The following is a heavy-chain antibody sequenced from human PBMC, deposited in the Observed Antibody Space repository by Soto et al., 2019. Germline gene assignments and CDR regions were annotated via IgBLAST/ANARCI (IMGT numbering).Heavy chain of an antibody. J-gene: IGHJ4*02. Sequence: WGWLRIACVSDPLSFSDSPMRWLRQAPGKGQEWVARIRSGTNNYLTAYAASVTGRFTISRDDSKNTTYLQMDGLTSEDTALYFCARGAGMGVNDYWGQGILVTGSS. CDR3: ARGAGMGVNDY. V-gene: IGHV3-73*01. D-gene: IGHD2-8*01. CDR1: PLSFSDSP. CDR2: IRSGTNNYLT.